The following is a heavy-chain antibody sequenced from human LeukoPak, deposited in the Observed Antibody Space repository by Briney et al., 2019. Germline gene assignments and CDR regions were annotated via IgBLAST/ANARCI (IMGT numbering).Heavy chain of an antibody. CDR3: ARRDKYDILSGYYGGPLDY. D-gene: IGHD3-9*01. CDR1: GYTFTSYY. CDR2: SNPSGGST. Sequence: ASVKVSCKASGYTFTSYYIHWVRQAPGQGLEWMGISNPSGGSTSYAQKFQGRVTMTSDTSTSTVYMELSSLRSEDTAVYYCARRDKYDILSGYYGGPLDYWGQGTLVTVSS. V-gene: IGHV1-46*03. J-gene: IGHJ4*02.